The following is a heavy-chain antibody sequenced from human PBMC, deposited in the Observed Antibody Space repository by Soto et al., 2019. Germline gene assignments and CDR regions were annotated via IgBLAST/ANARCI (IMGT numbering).Heavy chain of an antibody. CDR1: GFSFSKYG. CDR3: AKDRVIQLLPIWPDP. V-gene: IGHV3-30*18. J-gene: IGHJ5*02. CDR2: VSSDGNNK. D-gene: IGHD2-2*01. Sequence: QEHLVESGGGVLQPGTSLRLSCEASGFSFSKYGMHWVRQAPGKGLEWVAFVSSDGNNKYYGDSVKGRFTISRDNSKNMVFLQVDSLRVDDTAVYYCAKDRVIQLLPIWPDPWGQGTLVTVSS.